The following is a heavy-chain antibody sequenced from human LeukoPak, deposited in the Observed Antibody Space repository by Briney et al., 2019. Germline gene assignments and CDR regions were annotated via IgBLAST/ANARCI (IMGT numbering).Heavy chain of an antibody. J-gene: IGHJ4*02. CDR3: ARGIPDHYYSFTY. Sequence: QESGPGLVKPSETLSLTCTVSGGSISSYYWSWIRQPPGKGLEGIGYISYSGSTNYNPSLKSRVTISLDTSKNHFSLRLSSVTAADTAVYYCARGIPDHYYSFTYWGQGTLVSVSS. CDR1: GGSISSYY. D-gene: IGHD3-22*01. CDR2: ISYSGST. V-gene: IGHV4-59*01.